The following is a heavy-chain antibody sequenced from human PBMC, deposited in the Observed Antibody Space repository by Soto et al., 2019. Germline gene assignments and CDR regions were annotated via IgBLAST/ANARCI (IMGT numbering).Heavy chain of an antibody. J-gene: IGHJ4*02. CDR2: IYPSGGST. D-gene: IGHD3-22*01. V-gene: IGHV1-46*01. Sequence: ASVKVSCKAYGYTFSSYYMHCVRQSPGQVLEWMGIIYPSGGSTSYAQKFKGRVTMSRDTTTSTVYMELSSLRSEVTVLYYCSRPAPYDSSGYLDYWGQGTLVTVSS. CDR3: SRPAPYDSSGYLDY. CDR1: GYTFSSYY.